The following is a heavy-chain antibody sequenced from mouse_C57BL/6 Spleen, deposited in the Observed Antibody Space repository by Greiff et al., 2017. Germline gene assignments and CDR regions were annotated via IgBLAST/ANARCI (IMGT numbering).Heavy chain of an antibody. J-gene: IGHJ3*01. Sequence: QVQLQQPGAELVKPGASVKLSCKASGYTFTSYWMHWVQQRPGRGLEWIGRIAPNSGGTKYNEKFKSKATLTVDKPSSTAYMQLSSLTSEDSAVYYCAREGSGPWFAYWGQGTLVTVSA. D-gene: IGHD3-2*02. CDR2: IAPNSGGT. CDR1: GYTFTSYW. V-gene: IGHV1-72*01. CDR3: AREGSGPWFAY.